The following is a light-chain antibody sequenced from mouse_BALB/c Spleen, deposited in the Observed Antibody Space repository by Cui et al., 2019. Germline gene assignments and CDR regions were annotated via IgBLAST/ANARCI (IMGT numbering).Light chain of an antibody. CDR1: SEIDDD. J-gene: IGKJ2*01. CDR2: DGN. CDR3: LQSDNLPYT. V-gene: IGKV17-121*01. Sequence: ETTVTQSPASLSMGIGEKVTIRCITSSEIDDDMNWYQQKPGEPPKLLISDGNSLPPGVPSRFCSSGYGTDFFFTIDSMLSEDVADYYCLQSDNLPYTFGGGTKLEIK.